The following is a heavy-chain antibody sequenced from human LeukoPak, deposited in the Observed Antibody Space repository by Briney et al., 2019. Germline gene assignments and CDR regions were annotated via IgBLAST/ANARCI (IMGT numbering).Heavy chain of an antibody. CDR3: ANYNWNYALGFDY. D-gene: IGHD1-7*01. CDR2: IWYDGSNK. Sequence: GGSLRLSCAASGFTFSSYGMHWVRQAPGEGLEWVAVIWYDGSNKYYADSVKGRFTISRDNSKNTLYLQMNSLRAEDTAVYYCANYNWNYALGFDYWGQGTLVTVSS. J-gene: IGHJ4*02. V-gene: IGHV3-33*06. CDR1: GFTFSSYG.